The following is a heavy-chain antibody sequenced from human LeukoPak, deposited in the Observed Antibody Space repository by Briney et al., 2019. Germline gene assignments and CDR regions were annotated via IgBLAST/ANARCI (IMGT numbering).Heavy chain of an antibody. J-gene: IGHJ4*02. V-gene: IGHV4-34*01. Sequence: SETLSPTCTVSGGSISSYYWSWIRQPPGKGLEWIGEINHSGSTNYNPSLKSRVTISVDTSKNQFSLKLSSVTAADTAVYYCARHSYGPPIDYWGQGTLVTVSS. CDR2: INHSGST. CDR3: ARHSYGPPIDY. D-gene: IGHD5-18*01. CDR1: GGSISSYY.